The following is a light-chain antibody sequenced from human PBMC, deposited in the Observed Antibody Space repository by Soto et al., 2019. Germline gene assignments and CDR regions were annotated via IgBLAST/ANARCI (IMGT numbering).Light chain of an antibody. V-gene: IGKV3-20*01. J-gene: IGKJ1*01. CDR2: GAS. CDR1: QSVRSNY. Sequence: EIVLTQSPGTLSLSPGERATLSCRASQSVRSNYVGWYQQKPGQAPRLLIYGASNRATGIPDRFSGSGSGTDFTPTISRLDPEYFAVYYCQQYGSSPTLGQGTKVDIK. CDR3: QQYGSSPT.